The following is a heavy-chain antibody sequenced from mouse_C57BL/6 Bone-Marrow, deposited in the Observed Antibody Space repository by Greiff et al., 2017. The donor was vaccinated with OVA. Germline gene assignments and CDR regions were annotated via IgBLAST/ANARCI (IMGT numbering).Heavy chain of an antibody. Sequence: VQLQQSGPGLVQPSQSLSITCTVSGFSLTSYGVHWVRQSPGKGLEWLGVIWSGGSTDYNAAFISRLSISKDNSKSQVFFKMNSLQADDTAIYYCARNKEDLWYFDVWGTGTTVTVSS. CDR1: GFSLTSYG. CDR2: IWSGGST. V-gene: IGHV2-2*01. J-gene: IGHJ1*03. CDR3: ARNKEDLWYFDV.